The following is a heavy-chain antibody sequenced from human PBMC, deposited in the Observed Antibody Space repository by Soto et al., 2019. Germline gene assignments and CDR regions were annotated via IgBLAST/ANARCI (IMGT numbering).Heavy chain of an antibody. V-gene: IGHV4-30-2*01. J-gene: IGHJ4*01. CDR3: ARGFYVLRFLDRIPHFES. CDR2: ISHSGST. Sequence: PTEILAFTSTVSCGSINSAAYSWTWIRQAPGKAPEWIAFISHSGSTYYNPSLKSRVTMSVDVSKNQFSLNLSSVTAADTAVYYCARGFYVLRFLDRIPHFESWG. D-gene: IGHD3-3*01. CDR1: CGSINSAAYS.